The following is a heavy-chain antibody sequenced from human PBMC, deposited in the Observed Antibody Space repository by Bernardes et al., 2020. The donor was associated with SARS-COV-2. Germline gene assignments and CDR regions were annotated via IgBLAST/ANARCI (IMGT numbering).Heavy chain of an antibody. CDR3: AHRPSSKPLTILHRGDWFDP. CDR1: GFALTTNGVG. D-gene: IGHD3-3*01. J-gene: IGHJ5*02. Sequence: SGPTLVKPTQTLTLTCTLSGFALTTNGVGVGWIRQPPGKALEWLALIYWDDNKRYNPSLKSRVTITRDTSQNQVVLTMTDMDPVDTATYYCAHRPSSKPLTILHRGDWFDPWGQGTLVIVSS. V-gene: IGHV2-5*02. CDR2: IYWDDNK.